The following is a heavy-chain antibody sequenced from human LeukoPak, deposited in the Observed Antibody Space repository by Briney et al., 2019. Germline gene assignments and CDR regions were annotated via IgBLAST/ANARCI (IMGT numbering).Heavy chain of an antibody. Sequence: AGGSLRLPCAASGFTFSSYAMSWVRQAPGKGLEWVAFIRYDGNNKYYADSVKGRFTISRDNSKNTLYLQMNSLRPEDTAVYYCAKDSVRKSIVGPTTRGVNDYWGQGTLVTVSS. CDR1: GFTFSSYA. CDR2: IRYDGNNK. D-gene: IGHD1-26*01. CDR3: AKDSVRKSIVGPTTRGVNDY. J-gene: IGHJ4*02. V-gene: IGHV3-30*02.